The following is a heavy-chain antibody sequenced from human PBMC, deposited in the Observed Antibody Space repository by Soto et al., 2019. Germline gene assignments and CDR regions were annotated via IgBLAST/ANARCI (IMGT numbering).Heavy chain of an antibody. J-gene: IGHJ3*01. CDR1: GYIFNIYG. V-gene: IGHV1-18*01. Sequence: ASVKVSCKASGYIFNIYGISWVRQAPGQGLEWLGWISAYNGDTNYAQKFQDRLTVTTDTSTSTAYMDLKSLRSDDTAVYYCTRAGDALDFWGQGTMVTVS. CDR2: ISAYNGDT. CDR3: TRAGDALDF.